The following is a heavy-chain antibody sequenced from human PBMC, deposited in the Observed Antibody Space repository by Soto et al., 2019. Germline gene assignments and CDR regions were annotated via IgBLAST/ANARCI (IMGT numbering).Heavy chain of an antibody. CDR3: AREAIITRVRGAPVKLYYMDV. J-gene: IGHJ6*03. V-gene: IGHV4-4*02. D-gene: IGHD3-10*01. Sequence: PSETLSLTCAVSSGSISSSNWWSWVRQPPGKGLEWIGEIYHSGSTNYNPSLKSRVTISVDKSKNQFSLKLSSVTAADTAVYYCAREAIITRVRGAPVKLYYMDVWGKGTTVTVSS. CDR1: SGSISSSNW. CDR2: IYHSGST.